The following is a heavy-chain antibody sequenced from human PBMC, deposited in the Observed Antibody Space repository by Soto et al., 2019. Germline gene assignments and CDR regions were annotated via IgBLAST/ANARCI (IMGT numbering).Heavy chain of an antibody. CDR2: IYYSGST. Sequence: TLSLTCTVSGGSIISGGYYWSWIRQHPGKGLEWIGYIYYSGSTYYNPSLKSRVTISVDTSKNQFSLKLSSVTAADTAVYYCARVFRSRDNSSGYLDYWGQGTLVTVSS. V-gene: IGHV4-31*03. J-gene: IGHJ4*02. CDR3: ARVFRSRDNSSGYLDY. CDR1: GGSIISGGYY. D-gene: IGHD3-22*01.